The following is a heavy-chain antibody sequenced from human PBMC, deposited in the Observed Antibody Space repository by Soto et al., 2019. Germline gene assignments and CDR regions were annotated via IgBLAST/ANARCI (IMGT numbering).Heavy chain of an antibody. J-gene: IGHJ4*02. CDR3: ARRRSYRGGSYPD. D-gene: IGHD1-26*01. CDR1: GGTFSSYA. V-gene: IGHV1-69*13. CDR2: IIPIFGTA. Sequence: GASVKVSCKASGGTFSSYAISWVRQAPGQGLEWMGGIIPIFGTANYAQKFQGRVTITADESTSTAYMELSSLRSEDTAVYYCARRRSYRGGSYPDWGQGTLVTVSS.